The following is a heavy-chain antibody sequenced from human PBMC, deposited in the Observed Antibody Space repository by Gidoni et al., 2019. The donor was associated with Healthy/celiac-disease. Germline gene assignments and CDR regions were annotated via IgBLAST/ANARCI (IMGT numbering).Heavy chain of an antibody. CDR2: ISWDGGST. J-gene: IGHJ4*02. Sequence: EVQLVESGGVVVQPGGSLRLSCAASGFTFDDYTMNWFRQAPGKGLEWVSLISWDGGSTYYADSVKGRFTISRDNSKNSLYRQMNSLRTEDTALYYCAKDSNDYYGSGLVDYWGQGTLVTVSS. CDR3: AKDSNDYYGSGLVDY. CDR1: GFTFDDYT. D-gene: IGHD3-10*01. V-gene: IGHV3-43*01.